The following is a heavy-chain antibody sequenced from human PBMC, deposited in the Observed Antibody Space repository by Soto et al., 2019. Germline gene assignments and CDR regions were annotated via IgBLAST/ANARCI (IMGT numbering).Heavy chain of an antibody. D-gene: IGHD3-10*01. V-gene: IGHV3-48*01. CDR1: GFTFSSYS. Sequence: EVQLVESGGGLVQPGGSLRLSCAASGFTFSSYSMNWVRQAPGKGLEWVSYIGSSSSTIYYADSVKGRFTISRDNANNSLYLQMNSLRAEDTAVYYCALGSTIEYGSGSYYPSDYWGQGTLVTVSS. J-gene: IGHJ4*02. CDR3: ALGSTIEYGSGSYYPSDY. CDR2: IGSSSSTI.